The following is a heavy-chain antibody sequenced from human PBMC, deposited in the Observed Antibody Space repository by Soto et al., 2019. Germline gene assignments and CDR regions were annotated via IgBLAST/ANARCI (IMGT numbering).Heavy chain of an antibody. CDR1: GFTFSSYS. CDR2: LSGSGGST. V-gene: IGHV3-23*01. D-gene: IGHD6-6*01. J-gene: IGHJ4*03. Sequence: PGGSLRLSCAASGFTFSSYSMRWVRQAPGKGLEWVSSLSGSGGSTYYADSVKGRFTISRDNSKNTLYLQMNSLRAEDTAVYYCARALPSLFGYWGQGTTVTVSS. CDR3: ARALPSLFGY.